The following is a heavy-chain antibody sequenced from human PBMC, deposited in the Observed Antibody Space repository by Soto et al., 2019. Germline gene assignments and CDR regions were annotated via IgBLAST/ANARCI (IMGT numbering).Heavy chain of an antibody. Sequence: PSETLSLTCAVYGGSFSGYYWSWIRQPPGKGLEWIGEINHSGSTNYNPSLKSRVTISVDTSKNQFSLKLSSVTAADTAVYYCARGRSYGDYVYYFDYWGQGTLVTVSS. V-gene: IGHV4-34*01. J-gene: IGHJ4*02. CDR2: INHSGST. D-gene: IGHD4-17*01. CDR3: ARGRSYGDYVYYFDY. CDR1: GGSFSGYY.